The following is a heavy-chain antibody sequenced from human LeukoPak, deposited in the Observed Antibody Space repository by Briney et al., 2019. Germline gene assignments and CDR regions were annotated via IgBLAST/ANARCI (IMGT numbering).Heavy chain of an antibody. Sequence: SGTLSLTCHVSGGSITSYFWTRIRQPPGKPLEWIGDVHYTGITNYNPSLKSRVTMSVDTSKSQFSLSLSPVTAADTAVYFCARHKSSGNYYNAWGLGTLVVVSS. CDR3: ARHKSSGNYYNA. V-gene: IGHV4-59*08. CDR2: VHYTGIT. J-gene: IGHJ5*02. D-gene: IGHD3-10*01. CDR1: GGSITSYF.